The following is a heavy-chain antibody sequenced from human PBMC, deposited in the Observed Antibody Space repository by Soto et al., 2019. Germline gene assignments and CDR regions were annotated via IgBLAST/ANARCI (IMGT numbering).Heavy chain of an antibody. CDR3: ARDRAAASGIHAYVV. V-gene: IGHV1-69*17. Sequence: QVQLVQSGAEVKKPGSSVRVSCKTSGGTFNSYAISWVRQAPGQRLEWMGGILPVFGVPTYAEQFQGRVTISADKSTSTAYKDLDSLRFEDTAVYYCARDRAAASGIHAYVVWGQGTLVIVSS. D-gene: IGHD6-13*01. CDR1: GGTFNSYA. J-gene: IGHJ3*01. CDR2: ILPVFGVP.